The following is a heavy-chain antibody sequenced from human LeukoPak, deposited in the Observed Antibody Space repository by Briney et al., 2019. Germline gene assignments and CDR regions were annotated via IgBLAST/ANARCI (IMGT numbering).Heavy chain of an antibody. CDR2: IHYSGST. J-gene: IGHJ4*02. CDR1: GGPISSSSYY. D-gene: IGHD6-19*01. Sequence: PSETLSLTCTVSGGPISSSSYYWGWIRQPPGKGLEWIGSIHYSGSTYYNPSLKSRVTISVDTSKNQFSLKLSSVTAADTAVYYCARSHSSGWYEQGAYYFDYWGQGTLVTVSS. CDR3: ARSHSSGWYEQGAYYFDY. V-gene: IGHV4-39*07.